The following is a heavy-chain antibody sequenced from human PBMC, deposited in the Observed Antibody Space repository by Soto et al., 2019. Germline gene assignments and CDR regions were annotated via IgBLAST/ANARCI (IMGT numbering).Heavy chain of an antibody. CDR2: ISGSGGST. CDR1: GFTFSSYA. V-gene: IGHV3-23*01. D-gene: IGHD4-17*01. J-gene: IGHJ4*02. Sequence: GGSLRLSCAASGFTFSSYAMSWVRQAPGKGLEWVSAISGSGGSTYYADSVKGRFTISRDNSKNTLYLQMNSLRAEDTAVYYCAKPDDYGDYLPLDYWGQGTLVTVSS. CDR3: AKPDDYGDYLPLDY.